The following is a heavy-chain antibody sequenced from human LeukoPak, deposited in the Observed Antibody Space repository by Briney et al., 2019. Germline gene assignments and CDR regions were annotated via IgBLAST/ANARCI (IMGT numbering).Heavy chain of an antibody. CDR3: ARPHFGYSSGWYDY. V-gene: IGHV3-30-3*01. Sequence: PGGSLRLSCAASGFTFSSYAMHWVRQAPGKGLEWVAVISYDGSNKYYADSVKGRFTISRDNSKNTLYLQMNSLRAEDTAVYYCARPHFGYSSGWYDYWGQGTLVTVSS. CDR1: GFTFSSYA. D-gene: IGHD6-19*01. J-gene: IGHJ4*02. CDR2: ISYDGSNK.